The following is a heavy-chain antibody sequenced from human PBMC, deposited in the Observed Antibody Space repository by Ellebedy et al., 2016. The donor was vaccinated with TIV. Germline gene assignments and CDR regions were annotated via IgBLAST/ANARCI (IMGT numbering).Heavy chain of an antibody. CDR1: GFTFSSYA. D-gene: IGHD6-25*01. V-gene: IGHV3-23*01. J-gene: IGHJ4*02. CDR2: LSGNGGRT. Sequence: GESLKISCAASGFTFSSYAMSWVRQAPGKGLEWVSSLSGNGGRTDYADSVKGRFTISRDNSNNSLYLQMNSLRAEDTAVYYCAKGSQRLGRTCFDYWGQGTLVTVSS. CDR3: AKGSQRLGRTCFDY.